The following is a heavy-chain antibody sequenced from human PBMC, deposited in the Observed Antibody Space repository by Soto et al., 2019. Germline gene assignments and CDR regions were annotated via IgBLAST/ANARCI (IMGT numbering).Heavy chain of an antibody. CDR3: ARDKGYGFGWSSSSGMDV. V-gene: IGHV1-18*01. CDR2: ISGYNGNT. Sequence: QVPLVQSGAEVMTPGASVKVSCKASGYTFSNFGLSWVRQAPGQGLEWMGRISGYNGNTNTAERFQGRVTMTTDTSTSTAYMEVRSLTSDDTAVYYCARDKGYGFGWSSSSGMDVWGQGTTVTVSS. D-gene: IGHD5-18*01. CDR1: GYTFSNFG. J-gene: IGHJ6*02.